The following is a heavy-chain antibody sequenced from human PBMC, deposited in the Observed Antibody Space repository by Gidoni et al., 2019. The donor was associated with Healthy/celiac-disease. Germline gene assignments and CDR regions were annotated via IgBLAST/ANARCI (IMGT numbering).Heavy chain of an antibody. D-gene: IGHD5-12*01. J-gene: IGHJ6*02. CDR1: GYTFTRYG. CDR3: AREVIPVVASYYYYGMDV. CDR2: ISAYNGNT. Sequence: QVQLVQSGDEVKKPGASVKVSCKASGYTFTRYGISWVRQAPGQGLEWMGWISAYNGNTNYAQTLQGRVTRTTDTSTSTAYMELRSLRSDDTAVYYCAREVIPVVASYYYYGMDVWGQGTTVTVSS. V-gene: IGHV1-18*01.